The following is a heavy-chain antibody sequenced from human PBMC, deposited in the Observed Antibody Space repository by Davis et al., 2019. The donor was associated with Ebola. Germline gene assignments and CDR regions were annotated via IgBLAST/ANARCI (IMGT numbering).Heavy chain of an antibody. V-gene: IGHV1-69*13. CDR2: IIPIFGTA. Sequence: AASVKVSCKASGYTFTSYAMHWVRQAPGQRLEWMGGIIPIFGTANYAQKFQGRVTITADESTSTAYMELSSLRSEDTAVYYCARERGYSSGWYVPWGQGTLVTVSS. CDR1: GYTFTSYA. J-gene: IGHJ5*02. CDR3: ARERGYSSGWYVP. D-gene: IGHD6-19*01.